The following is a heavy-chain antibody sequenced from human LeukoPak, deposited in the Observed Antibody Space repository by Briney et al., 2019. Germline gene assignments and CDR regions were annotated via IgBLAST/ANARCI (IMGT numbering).Heavy chain of an antibody. D-gene: IGHD6-13*01. J-gene: IGHJ4*02. CDR3: ARGAAAVY. CDR2: IYYSGST. V-gene: IGHV4-59*01. Sequence: PSETLSLTCTVSGCSISSYYWSWIRQPPGKGLEWIGYIYYSGSTNYNPSLRSRVTISVDTSKNQFSLKLSSVTAADTAVYYCARGAAAVYWGQGTLVTVSS. CDR1: GCSISSYY.